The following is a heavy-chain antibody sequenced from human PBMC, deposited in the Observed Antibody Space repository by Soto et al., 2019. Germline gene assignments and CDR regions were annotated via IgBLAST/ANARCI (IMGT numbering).Heavy chain of an antibody. CDR3: AREGPGKTLDY. CDR2: IIPLVAIT. Sequence: QVQLVQSGTEVRKPGSSVKVSCETSGGTLNSYSISWVRQAPRQGLEWLGRIIPLVAITNYAQKFQCRVTISANKFTSTADMVLISLAFEDTAVYYWAREGPGKTLDYWGQGTQVTVSS. J-gene: IGHJ4*02. CDR1: GGTLNSYS. D-gene: IGHD1-1*01. V-gene: IGHV1-69*08.